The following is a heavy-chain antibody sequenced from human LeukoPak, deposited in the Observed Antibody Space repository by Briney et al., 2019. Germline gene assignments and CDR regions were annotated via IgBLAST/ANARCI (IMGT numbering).Heavy chain of an antibody. CDR3: AKTYYGSGSPDY. CDR1: GFTFSTYG. Sequence: GGSLRLSCAASGFTFSTYGMHWVRQAPGKGLEWVAVISYDGSNKYYANSVKGRFTISRDNSKNTLYLQMNSLRAEDTAVYYCAKTYYGSGSPDYWGQGTLVTVSP. D-gene: IGHD3-10*01. J-gene: IGHJ4*02. V-gene: IGHV3-30*18. CDR2: ISYDGSNK.